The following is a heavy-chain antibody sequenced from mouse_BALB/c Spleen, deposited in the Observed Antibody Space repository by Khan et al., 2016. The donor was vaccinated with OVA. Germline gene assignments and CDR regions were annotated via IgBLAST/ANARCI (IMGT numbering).Heavy chain of an antibody. Sequence: VQLQESGAELVRPGVSVKISCKGSGYTFTDYAMHWVKQSHAKSLEWIGVISTYYGDADYNQKFKGKATITVDTSSSTAYMKLARLTSEDAAIYYCARGSGNSRFAYWGQGTLVTVSA. D-gene: IGHD1-3*01. V-gene: IGHV1S137*01. CDR2: ISTYYGDA. J-gene: IGHJ3*01. CDR3: ARGSGNSRFAY. CDR1: GYTFTDYA.